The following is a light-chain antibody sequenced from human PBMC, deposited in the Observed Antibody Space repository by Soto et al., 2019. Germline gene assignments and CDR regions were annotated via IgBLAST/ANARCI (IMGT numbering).Light chain of an antibody. CDR3: SSYAGRYSVI. V-gene: IGLV2-11*01. CDR2: DVT. Sequence: QSVLTQPRSVSGSPGQSVTISCSGTSSDVGYYNFVSWYQQHPGRAPKLMIYDVTKRPSGVPDRFSGSKSGNTASLTISGLQAEDEADYYCSSYAGRYSVIFGGGTKLTVL. J-gene: IGLJ2*01. CDR1: SSDVGYYNF.